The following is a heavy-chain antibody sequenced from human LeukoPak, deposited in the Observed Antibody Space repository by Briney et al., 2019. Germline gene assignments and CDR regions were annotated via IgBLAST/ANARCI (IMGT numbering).Heavy chain of an antibody. V-gene: IGHV3-11*01. CDR1: GFTFSDYY. Sequence: GGSLRLSCAASGFTFSDYYMSWIRQAPGKGLEWVSYISSSGSTIYYADSVKGRFTLSRDSAKNSLYLQMNSLRAEDTAVYYCARAEWSNWYFDLWGRGTLVTVSS. J-gene: IGHJ2*01. CDR3: ARAEWSNWYFDL. CDR2: ISSSGSTI. D-gene: IGHD3-3*01.